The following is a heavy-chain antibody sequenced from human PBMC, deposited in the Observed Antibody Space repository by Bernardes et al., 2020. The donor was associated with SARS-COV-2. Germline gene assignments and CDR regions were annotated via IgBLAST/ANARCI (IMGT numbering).Heavy chain of an antibody. D-gene: IGHD1-26*01. J-gene: IGHJ4*02. CDR1: GFTFSDHW. CDR2: ISHDGSIT. CDR3: ARGGSYFAFPHDY. V-gene: IGHV3-74*01. Sequence: GSPRLSCVASGFTFSDHWMHLVRQAPGKGLVWVSRISHDGSITNYADSVKGRFSISRDIAKNTLYLQMTSLTAEDTAVYYCARGGSYFAFPHDYWGQGTLVTVSS.